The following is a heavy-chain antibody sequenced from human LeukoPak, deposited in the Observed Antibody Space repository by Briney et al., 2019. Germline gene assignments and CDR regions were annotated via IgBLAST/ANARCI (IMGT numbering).Heavy chain of an antibody. J-gene: IGHJ4*02. D-gene: IGHD5-12*01. Sequence: SQTLSLTCTVSGGSVNSGGYSWSWIRRHPGKGLEWIGCIYYSGSTYYNPSLKSRLSISMDTSKNQFSLNLTSVTGADTAVYYCARSGHSGYDFGYWGQGTLVTVSS. CDR2: IYYSGST. CDR3: ARSGHSGYDFGY. CDR1: GGSVNSGGYS. V-gene: IGHV4-31*03.